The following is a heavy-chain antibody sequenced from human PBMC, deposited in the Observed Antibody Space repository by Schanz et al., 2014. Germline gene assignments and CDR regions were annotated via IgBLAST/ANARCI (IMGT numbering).Heavy chain of an antibody. CDR1: GFTVRTFA. V-gene: IGHV3-23*01. D-gene: IGHD3-16*01. CDR2: MSGSGSTA. Sequence: EVQVLESGEGLVEAGGSLRLSCAASGFTVRTFAMSWVRQAPGKGLEWVSGMSGSGSTADYADSVKGRFTISRDNSRKTLYLQMNSLRADDTAVYYCAKDLYNYGIFDSWGQGTLVTVSS. J-gene: IGHJ5*01. CDR3: AKDLYNYGIFDS.